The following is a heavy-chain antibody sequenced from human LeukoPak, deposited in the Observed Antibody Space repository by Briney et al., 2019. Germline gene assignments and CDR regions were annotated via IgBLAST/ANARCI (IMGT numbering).Heavy chain of an antibody. CDR3: ARGSGREWFDP. D-gene: IGHD3-10*01. J-gene: IGHJ5*02. CDR2: MYDSGST. Sequence: SETLSLTCTVSGGSVSSGSYYWSWIRQPPGKGLEWIGYMYDSGSTFYNPSLKSRVTISVDTSKNQFSLKLSSVTAADTAVYYCARGSGREWFDPWGQGTLVTVSS. CDR1: GGSVSSGSYY. V-gene: IGHV4-61*01.